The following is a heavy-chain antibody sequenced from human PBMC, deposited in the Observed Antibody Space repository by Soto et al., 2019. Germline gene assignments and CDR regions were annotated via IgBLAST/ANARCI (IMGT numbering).Heavy chain of an antibody. J-gene: IGHJ4*02. Sequence: KPGGSLRLSCAASGFTFTNAWMNWVRQAPGKGLEWVGRIKSKIDGGTTDYAAPVKGRFTISRDDSKNTLFLQMNSLKTEDTAVYYCTADPSQFDYWGQGTLVTVSS. V-gene: IGHV3-15*01. CDR3: TADPSQFDY. CDR1: GFTFTNAW. CDR2: IKSKIDGGTT.